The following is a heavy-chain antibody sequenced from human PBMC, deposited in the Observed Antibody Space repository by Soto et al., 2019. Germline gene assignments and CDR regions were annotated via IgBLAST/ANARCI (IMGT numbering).Heavy chain of an antibody. V-gene: IGHV3-30-3*01. CDR3: ARALLMDVPYYYYYGMDV. J-gene: IGHJ6*02. CDR2: ISYDGSNK. D-gene: IGHD2-8*01. CDR1: GFTFRNYA. Sequence: QVQVVESGGDVVQPGKSLRLSCAASGFTFRNYAMHWVRQAPGKGLEWVAVISYDGSNKYSADSVKGRFTIYRDDSKNTLYLQMNSLRGEDTAVYYCARALLMDVPYYYYYGMDVWGQGTTVTVSS.